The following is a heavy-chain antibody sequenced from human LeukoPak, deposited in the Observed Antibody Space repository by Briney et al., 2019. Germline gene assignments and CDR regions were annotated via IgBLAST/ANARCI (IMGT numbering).Heavy chain of an antibody. CDR3: ARARYSTSPPDV. Sequence: SETLSLTCAVYGGSFSGYYWSWIRQPPGKGLEWIGEINHSGSTNYNPSLRSRVTISVDTSKNQFSLKLSSVTAADTAVYYCARARYSTSPPDVWGQGTTVTVSS. CDR1: GGSFSGYY. CDR2: INHSGST. V-gene: IGHV4-34*01. J-gene: IGHJ6*02. D-gene: IGHD6-6*01.